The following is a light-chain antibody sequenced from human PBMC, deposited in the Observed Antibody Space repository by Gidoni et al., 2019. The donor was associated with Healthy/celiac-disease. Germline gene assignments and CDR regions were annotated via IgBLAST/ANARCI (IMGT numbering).Light chain of an antibody. J-gene: IGKJ4*01. CDR1: QDISNY. CDR3: QQYDNLPLT. V-gene: IGKV1-33*01. Sequence: DIKITKSPSSLSASVGDRVTITCQASQDISNYLNWYQQKPGKAPKLLIYDASNLETGVPSRFSGSGSGTDFTFTISSLQPEDIATYYCQQYDNLPLTFGGGTKVEIK. CDR2: DAS.